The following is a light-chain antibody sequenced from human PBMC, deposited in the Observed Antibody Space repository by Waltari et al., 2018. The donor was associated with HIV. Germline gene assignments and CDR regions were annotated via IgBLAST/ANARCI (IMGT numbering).Light chain of an antibody. CDR3: ASYTTTTTPHMV. J-gene: IGLJ2*01. Sequence: QSALTQPASVSGSPGQSIAISCTGTSSDVGAYNFVSWYQQHPDKAPKLLIYEAAHRPSGVSDRCSGSKSGNTASLTISGLQAEDEADYYCASYTTTTTPHMVFGGGTRLSVL. V-gene: IGLV2-14*01. CDR2: EAA. CDR1: SSDVGAYNF.